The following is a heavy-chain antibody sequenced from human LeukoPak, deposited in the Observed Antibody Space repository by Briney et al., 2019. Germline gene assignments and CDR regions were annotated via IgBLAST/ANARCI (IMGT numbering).Heavy chain of an antibody. CDR1: GYILTGYY. D-gene: IGHD3-22*01. J-gene: IGHJ3*02. V-gene: IGHV1-2*02. Sequence: ASVKVSCKASGYILTGYYMHWVRQVPGRGLEWIGWINPISGGTKYAQKFQGRVTLTRDKSIKTDYMELNSLTSDDTAVYYCAKISTYYYDSSRFLGALDTWGQGTLVTVSS. CDR2: INPISGGT. CDR3: AKISTYYYDSSRFLGALDT.